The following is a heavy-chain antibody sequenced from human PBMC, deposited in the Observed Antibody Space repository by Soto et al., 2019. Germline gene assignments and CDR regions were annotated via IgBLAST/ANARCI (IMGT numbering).Heavy chain of an antibody. CDR3: AREQEYYDSSGFGNAGAFDI. Sequence: QVQLVQSGAEVKKPGSSVKVSCKASGGTFSSYAISWVRQAPGQGLEWMGGIIPIFGTANYAQKFQGRVTITADKSTSTAYMELSSLRSEDTAVYYCAREQEYYDSSGFGNAGAFDIWGQGTMVTVSS. D-gene: IGHD3-22*01. CDR2: IIPIFGTA. J-gene: IGHJ3*02. V-gene: IGHV1-69*06. CDR1: GGTFSSYA.